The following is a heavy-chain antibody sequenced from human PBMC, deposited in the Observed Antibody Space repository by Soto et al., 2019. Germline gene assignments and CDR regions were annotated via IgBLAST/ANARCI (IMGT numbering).Heavy chain of an antibody. CDR3: TFAPNWTYKRTRY. CDR2: IVPMNGSP. Sequence: QVQLVQSGAEVKTPGSSVKVSCKASGGMFYSSAINWVRQAPGQGLEWMGGIVPMNGSPKCAQEFQGRVTITADGSATSVYMDLSGLKSEDTAVYYCTFAPNWTYKRTRYWGRGTLVTVSS. CDR1: GGMFYSSA. V-gene: IGHV1-69*01. D-gene: IGHD1-1*01. J-gene: IGHJ4*02.